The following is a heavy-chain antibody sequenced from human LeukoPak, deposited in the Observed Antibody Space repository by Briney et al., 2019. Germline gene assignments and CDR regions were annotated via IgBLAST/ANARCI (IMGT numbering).Heavy chain of an antibody. Sequence: LGASVKVSCKASGYTFTGYYMHWVRQAPGQGLEGMGGINPNSGGTNYAQKFQGRVTITADKSTSTAYMELSSLRSEDTAVYYCAREGASGSYPDNWFDPWGQGTLVTVSS. J-gene: IGHJ5*02. V-gene: IGHV1-2*02. CDR2: INPNSGGT. CDR3: AREGASGSYPDNWFDP. CDR1: GYTFTGYY. D-gene: IGHD1-26*01.